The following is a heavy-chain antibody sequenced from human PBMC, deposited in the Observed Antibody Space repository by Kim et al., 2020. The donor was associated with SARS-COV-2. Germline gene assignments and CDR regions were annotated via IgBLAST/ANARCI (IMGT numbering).Heavy chain of an antibody. D-gene: IGHD3-10*01. CDR3: ARDLREDYYGSGSYEAFDI. CDR1: GGSISSGGYY. J-gene: IGHJ3*02. V-gene: IGHV4-31*03. CDR2: IYYSGST. Sequence: SETLSHTCTVSGGSISSGGYYWSWIRQHPGKGLEWIGYIYYSGSTYYNPSLKSRVTISVDTSKNQFSLKLSSVTAADTAVYYCARDLREDYYGSGSYEAFDIWGQGTMVTVSS.